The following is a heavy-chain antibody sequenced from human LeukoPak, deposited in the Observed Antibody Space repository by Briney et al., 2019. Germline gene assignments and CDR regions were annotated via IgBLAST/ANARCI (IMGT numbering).Heavy chain of an antibody. V-gene: IGHV3-23*01. CDR1: GFTFSSYA. J-gene: IGHJ4*02. CDR3: ARPLGMAGGATDC. CDR2: ISGSGGST. D-gene: IGHD6-19*01. Sequence: HPGGSLRLSCAASGFTFSSYAMSWVRQAPGKGLEWVSAISGSGGSTYYADSVKGRFTISRDNSKNTLYLQMNSLRAEDTAVYYCARPLGMAGGATDCWGRGTLVTVSS.